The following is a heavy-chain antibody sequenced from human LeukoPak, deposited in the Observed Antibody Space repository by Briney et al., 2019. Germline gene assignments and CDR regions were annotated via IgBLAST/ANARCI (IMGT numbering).Heavy chain of an antibody. V-gene: IGHV3-48*01. J-gene: IGHJ6*03. Sequence: GGSLRPSCAASGFTFSSYSMNWVRQAPGKGLEWVSYISSSSSTIYYADSVKGRFTISRDNAKNSLYLQMNSLRAEDTAVYYCARDGYNGGYYYYYMDVWGKGTTVTVSS. CDR2: ISSSSSTI. CDR3: ARDGYNGGYYYYYMDV. D-gene: IGHD5-24*01. CDR1: GFTFSSYS.